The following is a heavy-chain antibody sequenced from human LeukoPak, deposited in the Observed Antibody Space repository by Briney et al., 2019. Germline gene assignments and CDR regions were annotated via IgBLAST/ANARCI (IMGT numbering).Heavy chain of an antibody. CDR1: GGTFSSYA. V-gene: IGHV1-69*05. J-gene: IGHJ4*02. CDR3: ARALYDFWSGYYNYFDY. Sequence: SVKVSCKASGGTFSSYAISWVRQAPGQGLEWMGGIIPIFGTANYAQKFQGRVTITTDESTSTAYMELSSLRSEDTAVYYCARALYDFWSGYYNYFDYWGQGTLVTVSS. CDR2: IIPIFGTA. D-gene: IGHD3-3*01.